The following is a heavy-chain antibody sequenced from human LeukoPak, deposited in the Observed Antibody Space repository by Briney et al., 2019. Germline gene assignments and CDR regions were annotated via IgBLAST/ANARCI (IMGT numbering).Heavy chain of an antibody. CDR2: IKSRTDGGTT. V-gene: IGHV3-15*01. Sequence: GGSLRLSCAASGXSFTNAWVSWVRQAPGKGLEWVGHIKSRTDGGTTDYAAPVKDRFTISRDDSKDTLYLQMNSLRAEDTAVYYCAKASISTWAIFDYWGQGTLVTVSS. CDR1: GXSFTNAW. D-gene: IGHD2/OR15-2a*01. CDR3: AKASISTWAIFDY. J-gene: IGHJ4*02.